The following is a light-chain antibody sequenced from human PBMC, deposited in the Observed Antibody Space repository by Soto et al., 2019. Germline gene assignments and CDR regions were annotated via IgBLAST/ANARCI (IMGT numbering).Light chain of an antibody. J-gene: IGLJ2*01. V-gene: IGLV2-11*01. Sequence: QSVLTQPRSVSGSPGQSVTISCTGTSSDVGAYNYVSWYQRHPGKAPKLMIYDVNKRPSGVPDRFSGSKSGNTASLTITGLQAEDEADYYCCSYADIYTWGVVFGGGTKVTVL. CDR2: DVN. CDR1: SSDVGAYNY. CDR3: CSYADIYTWGVV.